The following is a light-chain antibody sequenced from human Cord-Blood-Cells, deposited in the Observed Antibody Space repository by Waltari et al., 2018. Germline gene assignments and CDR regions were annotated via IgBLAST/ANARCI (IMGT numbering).Light chain of an antibody. Sequence: EIVMTQSPATLSVSPGERATLSCRASPSVSSNLAWYQQKPGQAPRLLIYGASTRATVIPARFSGSGSGTEFTLTISSLQSEDFAVYYCQQYNNWYTFGQGTKLEIK. CDR2: GAS. J-gene: IGKJ2*01. CDR1: PSVSSN. V-gene: IGKV3-15*01. CDR3: QQYNNWYT.